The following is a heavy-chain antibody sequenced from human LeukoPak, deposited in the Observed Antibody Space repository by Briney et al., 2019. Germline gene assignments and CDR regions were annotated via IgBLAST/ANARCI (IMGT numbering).Heavy chain of an antibody. CDR1: GFTFSSYS. Sequence: PGGSLRLSCAASGFTFSSYSMNWVRQAPGKGLEWVSSISSSSSYIYYADSVKGRFIISRDNSMNTLYLQMNSLRAEDTALYYCARVRGYWYFDLCGRGTLVIVSS. J-gene: IGHJ2*01. CDR2: ISSSSSYI. V-gene: IGHV3-21*04. CDR3: ARVRGYWYFDL.